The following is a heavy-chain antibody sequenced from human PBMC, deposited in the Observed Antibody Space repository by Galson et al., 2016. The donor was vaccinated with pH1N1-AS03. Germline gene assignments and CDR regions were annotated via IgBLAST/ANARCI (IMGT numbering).Heavy chain of an antibody. V-gene: IGHV1-24*01. CDR1: GNTLTELS. J-gene: IGHJ3*01. CDR3: ATTAYAFGLGSVDAFDV. D-gene: IGHD3-16*01. CDR2: FDPDNTET. Sequence: SCKVSGNTLTELSIQWVRQAPGVGLDWMGGFDPDNTETVYAQKFQGRVTMTEDTSTDTAYMELSSLRSGDTAKYYCATTAYAFGLGSVDAFDVWGQGTKVTVSS.